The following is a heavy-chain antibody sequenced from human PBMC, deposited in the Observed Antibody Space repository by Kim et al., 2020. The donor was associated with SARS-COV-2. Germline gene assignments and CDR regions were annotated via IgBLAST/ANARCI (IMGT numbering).Heavy chain of an antibody. CDR3: ARWFYSSGYYYGMDV. D-gene: IGHD6-19*01. CDR1: GYTFTSYY. CDR2: INPSGGST. V-gene: IGHV1-46*01. Sequence: ASVKVSCKASGYTFTSYYMHWVRQAPGQGLEWMGIINPSGGSTSYAQKFQGRVTMTRDTSTSTAYMELSSLRSEDTAVYYCARWFYSSGYYYGMDVWGQGPTVTVSS. J-gene: IGHJ6*02.